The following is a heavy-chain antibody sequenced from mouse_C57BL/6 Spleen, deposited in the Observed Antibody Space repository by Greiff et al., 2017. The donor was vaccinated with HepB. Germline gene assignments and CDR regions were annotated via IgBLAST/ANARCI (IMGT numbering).Heavy chain of an antibody. J-gene: IGHJ3*01. CDR2: INPNNGGT. CDR3: ARGEKPQFFAY. CDR1: GYTFTDYY. V-gene: IGHV1-26*01. Sequence: EVQLQQSGPELVKPGASVKISCKASGYTFTDYYMNWVKQSHGKSLEWIGDINPNNGGTSYNQKFKGKATLTVDKSSSTAYMELRSLTSEDSAVYYCARGEKPQFFAYWGQGTLVTVSA.